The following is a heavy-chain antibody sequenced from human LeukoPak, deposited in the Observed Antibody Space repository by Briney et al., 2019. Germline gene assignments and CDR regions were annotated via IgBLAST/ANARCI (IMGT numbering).Heavy chain of an antibody. D-gene: IGHD3-10*01. CDR1: GFTFSSYS. CDR2: ISSSSSTI. CDR3: ARDYYGSGSYYNDWYFDL. Sequence: GGSLRLSCAASGFTFSSYSMNWVRQAPGKGLEWVSYISSSSSTIYYADSVKGRFTISRDNAKNSLYLQMNSLRAEDTAVYYCARDYYGSGSYYNDWYFDLWGRGTVVTVSS. V-gene: IGHV3-48*04. J-gene: IGHJ2*01.